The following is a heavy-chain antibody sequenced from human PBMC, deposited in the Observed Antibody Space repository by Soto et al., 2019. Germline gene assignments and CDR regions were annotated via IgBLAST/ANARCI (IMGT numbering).Heavy chain of an antibody. CDR2: ISGGGGTT. CDR3: AKAQPGSAISAPPHY. Sequence: EVQLLESGGGLVQPGGSLRLSCAASGFTFSSCAMSWVRQAPGKGLEWASLISGGGGTTYYADSVKGRFTISRDNSKNTLYMQMNSLGAEDTAIYYCAKAQPGSAISAPPHYWGQGTLVTVSS. J-gene: IGHJ4*02. D-gene: IGHD2-21*02. CDR1: GFTFSSCA. V-gene: IGHV3-23*01.